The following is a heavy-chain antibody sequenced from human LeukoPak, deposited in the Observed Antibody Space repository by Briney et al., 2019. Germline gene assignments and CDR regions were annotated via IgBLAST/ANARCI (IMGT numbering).Heavy chain of an antibody. J-gene: IGHJ4*02. CDR2: ISDSGINT. CDR3: AKENGPEDY. V-gene: IGHV3-23*01. D-gene: IGHD1-1*01. CDR1: GCTFWNYV. Sequence: QASGTLSLTCTASGCTFWNYVMRWIRQAPGKGLEWVSSISDSGINTYYADSVRGRFTIYRDNSKNTVFLQMNSLRAEDTAVYYCAKENGPEDYWGQGTLVTVSS.